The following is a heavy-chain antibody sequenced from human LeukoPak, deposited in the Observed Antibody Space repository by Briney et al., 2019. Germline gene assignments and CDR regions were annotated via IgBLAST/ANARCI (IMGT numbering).Heavy chain of an antibody. V-gene: IGHV4-30-2*03. CDR1: GGSISSGLYS. CDR3: ARHYGP. Sequence: TSQTLSLTCDVSGGSISSGLYSWSWIRQPLGKGLEWIGYTYHTGSTYYNPSLKSRVTISVDTSKNQFSLKLTSVTAADTAVYYCARHYGPWGQGTLVTVSS. J-gene: IGHJ5*02. CDR2: TYHTGST. D-gene: IGHD4-17*01.